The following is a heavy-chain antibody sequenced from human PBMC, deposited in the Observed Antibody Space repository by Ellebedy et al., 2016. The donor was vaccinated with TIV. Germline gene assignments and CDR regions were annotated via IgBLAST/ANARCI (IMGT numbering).Heavy chain of an antibody. V-gene: IGHV1-69*13. Sequence: SVKVSXXASGYTFTSYGISWVRQAPGQGLEWMGGIIPIFGTANYAQKFQGRVTITADESTSTAYMELSSLRSEDTAVYYCARDLRRIAAAGTSYWFDPWGQGTLVTVSS. CDR3: ARDLRRIAAAGTSYWFDP. J-gene: IGHJ5*02. D-gene: IGHD6-13*01. CDR1: GYTFTSYG. CDR2: IIPIFGTA.